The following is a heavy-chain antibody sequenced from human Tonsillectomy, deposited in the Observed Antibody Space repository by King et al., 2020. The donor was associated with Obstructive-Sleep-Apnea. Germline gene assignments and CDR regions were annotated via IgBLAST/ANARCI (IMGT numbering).Heavy chain of an antibody. CDR2: SYYSGST. CDR1: GGSISSSSYY. D-gene: IGHD2-2*01. V-gene: IGHV4-39*01. J-gene: IGHJ4*02. CDR3: ASIVVVPAAAGIDY. Sequence: QLQESGPGLVKPSETLSLTCTVSGGSISSSSYYWGWIRQPPGKGLEWIGSSYYSGSTYYNPSLKSRVTISVDTSKNQFSLKLSSVTAADTAVYYCASIVVVPAAAGIDYWGQGTLVTVSS.